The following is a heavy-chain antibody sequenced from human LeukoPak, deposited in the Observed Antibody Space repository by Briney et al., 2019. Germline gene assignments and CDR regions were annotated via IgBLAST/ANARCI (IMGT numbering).Heavy chain of an antibody. Sequence: GESLKISCRGSGYSFSTYWIAWVRQMPGKGLEWMGIIYPGDSDTRYSPSFQGQVTISADKSINTAYLQWSSLQASDTAMYYCARPLRGAPAGNFVYWGQGTLVTVSS. CDR2: IYPGDSDT. CDR3: ARPLRGAPAGNFVY. V-gene: IGHV5-51*01. D-gene: IGHD6-13*01. J-gene: IGHJ4*02. CDR1: GYSFSTYW.